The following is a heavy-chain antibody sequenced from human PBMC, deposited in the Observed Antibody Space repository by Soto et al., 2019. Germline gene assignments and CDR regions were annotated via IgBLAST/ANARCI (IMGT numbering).Heavy chain of an antibody. Sequence: SETLSLTCTVSVDSITTYYWSWIRQPAGKGLEWIGRIDASGNTNYNPSLNSRVTMSIDTSKKQFSLKLTSVTAADTAIYYCARYSKPWFQTEGMEVWGQGTTVIVCS. CDR3: ARYSKPWFQTEGMEV. CDR2: IDASGNT. J-gene: IGHJ6*02. CDR1: VDSITTYY. D-gene: IGHD6-13*01. V-gene: IGHV4-4*07.